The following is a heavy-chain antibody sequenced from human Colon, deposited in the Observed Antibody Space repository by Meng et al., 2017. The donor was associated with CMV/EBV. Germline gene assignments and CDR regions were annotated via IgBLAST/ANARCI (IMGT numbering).Heavy chain of an antibody. J-gene: IGHJ4*02. CDR3: AKSLPHFDY. CDR1: GDSVSTKSGA. D-gene: IGHD2-15*01. V-gene: IGHV6-1*01. CDR2: TYYRSKWYN. Sequence: CASTGDSVSTKSGAWNWLRQSASRGLEWLGRTYYRSKWYNDYAVSVKSRITINPDTSKNQFSLQLTSVTPEDTAVYYCAKSLPHFDYWGQGTLVTVSS.